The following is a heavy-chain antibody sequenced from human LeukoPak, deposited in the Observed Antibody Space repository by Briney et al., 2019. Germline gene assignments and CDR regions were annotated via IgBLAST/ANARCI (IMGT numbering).Heavy chain of an antibody. CDR1: GFTFSSYS. Sequence: GGSLRLSCAASGFTFSSYSMNWVRQAPGKGLEWVSSISSGSSYIYYADSVKGRFTISRDNAKNSLYLQMNSLRAEDTAVYYCARDAYGDYVGYFDYWGQGTLVTVSS. D-gene: IGHD4-17*01. CDR3: ARDAYGDYVGYFDY. V-gene: IGHV3-21*01. J-gene: IGHJ4*02. CDR2: ISSGSSYI.